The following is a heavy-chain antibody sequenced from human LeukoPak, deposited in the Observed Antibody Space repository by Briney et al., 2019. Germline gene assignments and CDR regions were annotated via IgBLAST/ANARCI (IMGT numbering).Heavy chain of an antibody. Sequence: SQTLSLTCTVSGGSISSGGYYWSWIRQHPGKGLEWIGYIYYSGSTYCNPSLKSRVTISVDTSKNQFSLKLSSVTAADTAVYYCATGIAAAGHNNWFDPWGQGTLVTVSS. J-gene: IGHJ5*02. D-gene: IGHD6-13*01. CDR3: ATGIAAAGHNNWFDP. V-gene: IGHV4-31*03. CDR1: GGSISSGGYY. CDR2: IYYSGST.